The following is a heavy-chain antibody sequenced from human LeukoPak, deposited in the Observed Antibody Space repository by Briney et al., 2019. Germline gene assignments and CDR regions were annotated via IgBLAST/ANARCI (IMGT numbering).Heavy chain of an antibody. CDR2: IYSGGSK. J-gene: IGHJ4*02. CDR1: GFTVSSNY. V-gene: IGHV3-66*01. CDR3: ARDGAVLTGYYDY. D-gene: IGHD3-9*01. Sequence: PGGSLRLSCAASGFTVSSNYLSWVRQAPGKGLEWGSTIYSGGSKYYADSVTGRYTISRDNSKNTLYLQMNSLRADNTAVYYCARDGAVLTGYYDYWGQGTLVTVSS.